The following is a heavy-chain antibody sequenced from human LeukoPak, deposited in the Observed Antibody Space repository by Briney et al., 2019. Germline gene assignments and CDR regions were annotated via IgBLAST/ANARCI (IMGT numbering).Heavy chain of an antibody. J-gene: IGHJ4*02. V-gene: IGHV4-38-2*02. CDR2: MYHSGST. CDR1: GYSISSGYY. CDR3: ARFVTSSGSYLDY. Sequence: PSETLSLICSVSGYSISSGYYWTWIRQPPGKGLEWIGNMYHSGSTYNNPSLKSRVTISVDKSKNQFSLKLSSVTAADTAVYYCARFVTSSGSYLDYWGQGTLVTVSS. D-gene: IGHD1-26*01.